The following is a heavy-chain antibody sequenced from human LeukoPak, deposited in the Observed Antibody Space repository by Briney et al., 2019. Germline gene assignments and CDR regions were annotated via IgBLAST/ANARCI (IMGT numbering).Heavy chain of an antibody. V-gene: IGHV3-30*18. Sequence: GGSLRLSCAASGFTFSSYGMHWVRQAPGKGLEWVAGISYDGSNTYYADSVKGRFTISGDNSKNTVYLQMNSLRAEDTAVYYCAKDLGFAQLWYFNYWGQGTLVTVSS. CDR3: AKDLGFAQLWYFNY. CDR2: ISYDGSNT. D-gene: IGHD5-18*01. CDR1: GFTFSSYG. J-gene: IGHJ4*02.